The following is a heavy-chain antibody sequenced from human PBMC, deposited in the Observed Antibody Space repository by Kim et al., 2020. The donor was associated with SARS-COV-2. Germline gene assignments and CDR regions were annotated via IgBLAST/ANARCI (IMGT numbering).Heavy chain of an antibody. D-gene: IGHD3-10*01. CDR1: GFTFSSYA. J-gene: IGHJ4*02. V-gene: IGHV3-30-3*01. Sequence: GGSLRLSCAASGFTFSSYAMHWVRQAPGKGLEWVAVISYDGSNKYYADSVKGRFTISRDNSKNTLYLQMNSLRAEDTAVYYCAIGLLWFGELLLWRQGTLVTVSS. CDR3: AIGLLWFGELLL. CDR2: ISYDGSNK.